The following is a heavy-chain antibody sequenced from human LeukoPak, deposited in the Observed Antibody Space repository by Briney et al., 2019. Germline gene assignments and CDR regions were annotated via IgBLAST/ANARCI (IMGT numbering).Heavy chain of an antibody. CDR2: IWYDGSNK. CDR1: GFTFSSYG. CDR3: AKPGGDDSSGYYWNYFDY. Sequence: PGGSLRLSCAASGFTFSSYGMHWVRQAPGKGLEWVAFIWYDGSNKYYADSVKGRFTISRDNSKNTLYLQMNSLRPEDTAVYYCAKPGGDDSSGYYWNYFDYWGQGTLVTVSS. V-gene: IGHV3-30*02. D-gene: IGHD3-22*01. J-gene: IGHJ4*02.